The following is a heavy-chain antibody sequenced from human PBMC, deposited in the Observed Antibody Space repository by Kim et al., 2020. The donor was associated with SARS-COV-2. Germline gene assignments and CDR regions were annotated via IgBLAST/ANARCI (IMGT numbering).Heavy chain of an antibody. CDR3: ARGGGPKTTYDY. Sequence: SETLSLTCAVYGGSFSGYYWSWIRQPPGKGLEWIGEINHSRSTNYNPSLKSRVTISVDTSKNQFSLKLSSVTAADTAVYYCARGGGPKTTYDYWGQGTLVTVSS. CDR2: INHSRST. V-gene: IGHV4-34*01. D-gene: IGHD1-7*01. CDR1: GGSFSGYY. J-gene: IGHJ4*02.